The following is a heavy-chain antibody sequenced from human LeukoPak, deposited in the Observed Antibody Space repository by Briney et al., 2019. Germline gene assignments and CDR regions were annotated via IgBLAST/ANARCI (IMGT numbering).Heavy chain of an antibody. D-gene: IGHD4-17*01. CDR3: ARDREYGDYNTQDLFVY. V-gene: IGHV1-18*01. CDR1: GYTFTNYG. CDR2: ISAYNGNT. J-gene: IGHJ4*02. Sequence: ASVKVSCKASGYTFTNYGISWVRQAPGQGLEWMGWISAYNGNTNYAQKFQGRVTMTTDTSTSTAYMELRSLRSDDTAVYYCARDREYGDYNTQDLFVYWGQGTLVTVSS.